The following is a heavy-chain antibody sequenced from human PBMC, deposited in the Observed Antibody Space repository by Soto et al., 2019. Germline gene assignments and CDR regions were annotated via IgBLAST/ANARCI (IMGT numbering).Heavy chain of an antibody. V-gene: IGHV1-69*01. D-gene: IGHD3-22*01. CDR3: ARQFDSDTTGYYYAY. J-gene: IGHJ4*02. CDR1: GGTFSRNT. CDR2: IMPIFGSA. Sequence: QVQLVQSGAEVKKPGSSVKVSCNASGGTFSRNTISWVRQVPGQGLEWMGGIMPIFGSANYAQKFQGRVTITADENTRTVYMELSRLRSEDTAVYYCARQFDSDTTGYYYAYWGQGTLVTVSS.